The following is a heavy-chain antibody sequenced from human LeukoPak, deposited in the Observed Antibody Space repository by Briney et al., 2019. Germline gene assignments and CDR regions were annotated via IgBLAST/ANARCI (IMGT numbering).Heavy chain of an antibody. V-gene: IGHV1-3*01. CDR3: ARDYSYGMDV. D-gene: IGHD4-11*01. CDR1: GYTFTSYA. Sequence: ASVKVSCKASGYTFTSYAMHWVRQAPGQRLEWMGWINAGNGNTKYSQKFQGRVTMTTDTSTSTAYMELRSLRSDDTAVYYCARDYSYGMDVWGQGTTVTVSS. J-gene: IGHJ6*02. CDR2: INAGNGNT.